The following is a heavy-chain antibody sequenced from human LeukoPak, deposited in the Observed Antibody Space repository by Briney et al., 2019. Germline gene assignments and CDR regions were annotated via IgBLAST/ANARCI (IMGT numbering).Heavy chain of an antibody. D-gene: IGHD1-1*01. CDR1: GYTFTDYY. CDR2: ISPNSDET. CDR3: ARDGNFDY. J-gene: IGHJ4*02. Sequence: ASVKVSCKASGYTFTDYYMHWVRQAPGQGLEWMGWISPNSDETSYAQKFQGRVTMTRDTSIRTVYMEVNSLRPDDTAVFYCARDGNFDYWGQGTLVTVSS. V-gene: IGHV1-2*02.